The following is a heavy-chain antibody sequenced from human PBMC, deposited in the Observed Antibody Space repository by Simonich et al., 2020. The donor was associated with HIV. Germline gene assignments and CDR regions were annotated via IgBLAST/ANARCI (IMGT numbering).Heavy chain of an antibody. CDR2: INHSGTT. Sequence: QVQLQESGPGLVKPSETLSLTCAVYGGSFSGYFWSWIRQPPGRGLEWIAEINHSGTTNYNPSLKSRVTISRDTSKNQFSLKLSSVTAADTAIYYCARVIFVTSAGFDYWGQGTLVTVSS. CDR3: ARVIFVTSAGFDY. D-gene: IGHD3-3*02. CDR1: GGSFSGYF. J-gene: IGHJ4*02. V-gene: IGHV4-34*10.